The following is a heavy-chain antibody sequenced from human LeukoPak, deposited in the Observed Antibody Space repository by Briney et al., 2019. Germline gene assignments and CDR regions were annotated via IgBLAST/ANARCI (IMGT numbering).Heavy chain of an antibody. CDR1: GGSISSSSYY. CDR2: IYYSGST. D-gene: IGHD6-13*01. Sequence: PSETLSLTCTVSGGSISSSSYYWGWIRQPPGKGLEWIGSIYYSGSTNYNPSLKSRVTISVDTSKNQFSLKLSSVTAADTAVYYCARMQGIAAVKAFDIWGQGTMVTVSS. J-gene: IGHJ3*02. CDR3: ARMQGIAAVKAFDI. V-gene: IGHV4-39*07.